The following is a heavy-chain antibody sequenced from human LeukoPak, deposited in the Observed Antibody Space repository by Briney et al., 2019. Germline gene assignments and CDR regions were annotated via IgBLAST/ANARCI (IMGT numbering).Heavy chain of an antibody. D-gene: IGHD6-19*01. CDR3: ARMDSSGWAYYYYGMDV. J-gene: IGHJ6*02. CDR2: INPNSGGT. Sequence: ASVKVSCKASGYTFTGYYMHWVRQAPGQGLEWMGWINPNSGGTNYAQKVQGRVTMTRDTSISTAYMELSRLRSDDTAVYYCARMDSSGWAYYYYGMDVWGQGTTVTVSS. CDR1: GYTFTGYY. V-gene: IGHV1-2*02.